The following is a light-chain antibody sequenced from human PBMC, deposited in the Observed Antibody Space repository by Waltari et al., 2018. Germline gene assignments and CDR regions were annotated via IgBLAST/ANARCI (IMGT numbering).Light chain of an antibody. CDR2: DAS. J-gene: IGKJ4*01. V-gene: IGKV3-11*01. Sequence: EIVLTQSPATLSLSPGERATLPCRASQSVSSHLAWYQQKPGQAPRLLIYDASNRATGIPARFSGSGSGTDFTLTISSLEPEDFAVYYCQQRSNWRALTFGGGTKVEIK. CDR1: QSVSSH. CDR3: QQRSNWRALT.